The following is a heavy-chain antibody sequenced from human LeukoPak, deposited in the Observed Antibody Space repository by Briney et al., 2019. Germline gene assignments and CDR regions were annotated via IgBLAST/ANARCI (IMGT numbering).Heavy chain of an antibody. CDR1: GGSISSSSYY. CDR2: IYYSGST. V-gene: IGHV4-39*01. CDR3: VRRPYSSSWYSDAFDI. Sequence: PSETLSLTCTVSGGSISSSSYYWGWIRQPPGKGLEWIGSIYYSGSTYYNPSLKSRLSISVDTSKNQFSLRLTSVTAADTAVYYCVRRPYSSSWYSDAFDIWGQGTMVIVSS. D-gene: IGHD6-13*01. J-gene: IGHJ3*02.